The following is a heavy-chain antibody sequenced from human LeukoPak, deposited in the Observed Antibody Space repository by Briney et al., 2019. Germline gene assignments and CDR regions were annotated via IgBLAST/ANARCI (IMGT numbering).Heavy chain of an antibody. V-gene: IGHV3-30*04. CDR1: GFTFSSYA. CDR2: ISYDGSNK. D-gene: IGHD2-2*01. CDR3: ASDAREDIVVVPAAS. J-gene: IGHJ4*02. Sequence: PGGSLRLSCAASGFTFSSYAMHWVRQAPGKGLEWVAVISYDGSNKYYADSVKGRFTISRDNSKNTLYLPMNSLRAEDTAVYYRASDAREDIVVVPAASWGQGTLVTVSS.